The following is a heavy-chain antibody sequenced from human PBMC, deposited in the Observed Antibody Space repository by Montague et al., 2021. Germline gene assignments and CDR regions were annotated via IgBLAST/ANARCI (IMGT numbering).Heavy chain of an antibody. V-gene: IGHV3-9*01. CDR1: GFTFTDYF. J-gene: IGHJ4*02. CDR2: LNSSNRRN. CDR3: VKDTRDYYPDF. Sequence: SLRLSCAASGFTFTDYFLEPVTVAWNSGAERKSTSLNSSNRRNSYAAVKGRITISRDNAKNSLYLQMNSLRAEDTAFYYCVKDTRDYYPDFWGQGILFTV. D-gene: IGHD3-3*01.